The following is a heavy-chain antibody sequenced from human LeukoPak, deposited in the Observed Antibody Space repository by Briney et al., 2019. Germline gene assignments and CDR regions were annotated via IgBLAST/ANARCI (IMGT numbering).Heavy chain of an antibody. J-gene: IGHJ4*02. CDR1: GDSVSSNNDA. Sequence: SQTLSLTCDISGDSVSSNNDAWNWIRQSPSRGLEWLGRTYYRSKWYNDYAVSMKGRLTINPDTSKNQFSLQLNSVTPEDTAVYYCARDEGNTGWYTFDYWGQGTLVTVSS. D-gene: IGHD6-19*01. CDR2: TYYRSKWYN. V-gene: IGHV6-1*01. CDR3: ARDEGNTGWYTFDY.